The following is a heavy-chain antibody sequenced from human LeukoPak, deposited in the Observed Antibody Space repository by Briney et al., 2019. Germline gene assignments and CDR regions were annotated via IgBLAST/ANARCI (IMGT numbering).Heavy chain of an antibody. Sequence: PSETLSLTCTVSGGSISSGDYYWSWIRQPPGKGLEWIGYIYYSGSTYYNPSLKSRVTISVDTSKNQFSLKLSSVTAADAAVYYCARGLAVLWFGELLGWFDPWGQGTLVTVSS. CDR3: ARGLAVLWFGELLGWFDP. J-gene: IGHJ5*02. CDR1: GGSISSGDYY. D-gene: IGHD3-10*01. V-gene: IGHV4-30-4*01. CDR2: IYYSGST.